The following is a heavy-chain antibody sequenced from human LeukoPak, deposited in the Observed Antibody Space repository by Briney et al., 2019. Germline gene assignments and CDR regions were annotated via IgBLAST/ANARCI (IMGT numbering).Heavy chain of an antibody. J-gene: IGHJ4*02. Sequence: SGPTLVNPTQTLTLTCTFSGFSRSTTAVGVGWIRQPPGKALEWLALIFLDDDKRYSPSLKSRLTITKDTSKNPVVLTMTNMDPVDTATYHCAHRLLDNTSFDYWGQGTLVTVSS. CDR2: IFLDDDK. CDR1: GFSRSTTAVG. V-gene: IGHV2-5*02. D-gene: IGHD2-21*01. CDR3: AHRLLDNTSFDY.